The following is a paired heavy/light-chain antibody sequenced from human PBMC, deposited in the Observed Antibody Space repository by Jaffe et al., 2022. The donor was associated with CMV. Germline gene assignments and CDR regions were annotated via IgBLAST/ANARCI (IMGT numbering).Heavy chain of an antibody. CDR3: ATKFPSKYSSSSYYYYYMDV. V-gene: IGHV1-46*01. D-gene: IGHD6-6*01. CDR2: INPSGGST. J-gene: IGHJ6*03. Sequence: QVQLVQSGAEVKKPGASVKVSCKASGYTFTSYYMHWVRQAPGQGLEWMGIINPSGGSTSYAQKFQGRVTMTRDTSTSTVYMELSSLRSEDTAVYYCATKFPSKYSSSSYYYYYMDVWGKGTTVTVSS. CDR1: GYTFTSYY.
Light chain of an antibody. Sequence: DIQMTQSPSSLSASVGDRVTITCRASQGIRNDLGWYQQKPGKAPKRLIYAASSLQSGVPSRFSGSGSGTEFTLTISSLQPEDFATYYCLQHNSYPLTFGQGTKLEIK. CDR1: QGIRND. V-gene: IGKV1-17*01. CDR2: AAS. CDR3: LQHNSYPLT. J-gene: IGKJ2*01.